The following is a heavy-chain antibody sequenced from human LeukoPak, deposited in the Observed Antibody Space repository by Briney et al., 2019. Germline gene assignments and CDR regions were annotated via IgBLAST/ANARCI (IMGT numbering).Heavy chain of an antibody. V-gene: IGHV4-4*07. D-gene: IGHD3-22*01. CDR3: TRGQAYYDSTGYYY. J-gene: IGHJ4*02. CDR2: IYTSGST. Sequence: SETLSLTCTVSGGSISSYYWSWIRQPAGKGLEWIGRIYTSGSTNYNPSLKSRVTISIDTSKNQFSLKLSSVTAADTAVYYCTRGQAYYDSTGYYYWGRGILVTVSS. CDR1: GGSISSYY.